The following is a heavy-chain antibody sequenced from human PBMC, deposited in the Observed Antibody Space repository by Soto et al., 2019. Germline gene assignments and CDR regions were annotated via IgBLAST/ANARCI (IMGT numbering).Heavy chain of an antibody. CDR3: ARGPSPGTTGTNYYYYYGMDV. Sequence: GGSLRLSCAASGFTFSSYSMNWVRQAPGKGLEWVSYISSSSSTIYYADSVKGRFTISRDNAKNSLYLQMNSLRDEDTAVYYCARGPSPGTTGTNYYYYYGMDVWGQGTTVTVSS. J-gene: IGHJ6*02. CDR1: GFTFSSYS. CDR2: ISSSSSTI. D-gene: IGHD1-1*01. V-gene: IGHV3-48*02.